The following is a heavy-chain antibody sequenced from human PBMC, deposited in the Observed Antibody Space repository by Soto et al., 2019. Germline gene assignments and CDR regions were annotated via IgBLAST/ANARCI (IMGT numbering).Heavy chain of an antibody. CDR1: GGTFSSYT. CDR3: ARGLNYGYSSSWYGADFDY. J-gene: IGHJ4*02. Sequence: GASVKVSCKASGGTFSSYTISWVRQAPGQGLEWMGRIIPILGIANYAQKFQGRVTITADKSTSTAYMELSSLRSEDTAVYYCARGLNYGYSSSWYGADFDYWGQGTLVTVSS. V-gene: IGHV1-69*02. CDR2: IIPILGIA. D-gene: IGHD6-13*01.